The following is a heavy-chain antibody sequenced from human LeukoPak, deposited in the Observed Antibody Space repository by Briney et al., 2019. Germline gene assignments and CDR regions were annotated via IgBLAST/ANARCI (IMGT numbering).Heavy chain of an antibody. Sequence: PGGSLRLSCAASGFIFSSYAMSWVRQAPGKGLEWVSAISGSGGSTYYADSVKGRFTISRDNSKNTLYLQMNSLRAEDTAVYYCAKDPNYYGSGSYGDYWGQGTLVTVSS. CDR2: ISGSGGST. CDR1: GFIFSSYA. J-gene: IGHJ4*02. CDR3: AKDPNYYGSGSYGDY. D-gene: IGHD3-10*01. V-gene: IGHV3-23*01.